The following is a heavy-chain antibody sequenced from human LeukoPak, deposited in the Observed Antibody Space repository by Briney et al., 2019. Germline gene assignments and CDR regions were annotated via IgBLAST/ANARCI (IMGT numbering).Heavy chain of an antibody. Sequence: GGSLRLSCAASGFTFSSCGMNWVRQAPGKGLQWLSSIIFNSCTIYPAPSLPGRFTISRDNSNIPVYLQMNSLRAEDTVVYFSSRGCVVDMCYDYWGQGTLVTVSS. CDR3: SRGCVVDMCYDY. D-gene: IGHD2-15*01. CDR2: IIFNSCTI. V-gene: IGHV3-23*01. J-gene: IGHJ4*02. CDR1: GFTFSSCG.